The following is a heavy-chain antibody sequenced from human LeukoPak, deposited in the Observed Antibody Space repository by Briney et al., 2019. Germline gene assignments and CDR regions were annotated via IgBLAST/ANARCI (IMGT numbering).Heavy chain of an antibody. D-gene: IGHD3-16*01. CDR3: ASHRHNGGHHF. V-gene: IGHV4-39*01. Sequence: SETLSLTCTVSGGSISSSTYYWGWVRQPPGKGLEWIGSIYYTGGTYYNSALNSRLTISADTSKNQFSLNLASVTAADTAVYYCASHRHNGGHHFWGQGTLVSVSS. CDR2: IYYTGGT. J-gene: IGHJ4*02. CDR1: GGSISSSTYY.